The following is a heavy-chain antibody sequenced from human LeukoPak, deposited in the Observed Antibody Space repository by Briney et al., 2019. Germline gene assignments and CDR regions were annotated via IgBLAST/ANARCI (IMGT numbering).Heavy chain of an antibody. CDR3: ARDRCTNGVCYYDY. CDR1: GFTFSSYG. V-gene: IGHV3-33*01. CDR2: IWYDGSIK. J-gene: IGHJ4*02. D-gene: IGHD2-8*01. Sequence: GRSLRLSCAASGFTFSSYGMHWVRQAPGKGLEWVAVIWYDGSIKYYGGSVRGRFTISRDNPKNTLYLQMNSLRAEDTAVYYCARDRCTNGVCYYDYWGQGTLVTVSS.